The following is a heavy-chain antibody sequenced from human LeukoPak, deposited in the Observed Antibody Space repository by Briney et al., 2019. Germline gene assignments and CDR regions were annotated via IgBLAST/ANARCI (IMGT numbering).Heavy chain of an antibody. J-gene: IGHJ6*02. CDR1: GGSISSGDYY. CDR3: ARDSSSDPPYGMDV. V-gene: IGHV4-30-4*08. D-gene: IGHD6-13*01. CDR2: INHSGST. Sequence: SQTLSLTCTVSGGSISSGDYYWSWIRQPPGKGLEWIGEINHSGSTNYNPSLKSRVTISVDTSKNQFSLKLSSVTAADTAVYYCARDSSSDPPYGMDVWGQGTTVTVSS.